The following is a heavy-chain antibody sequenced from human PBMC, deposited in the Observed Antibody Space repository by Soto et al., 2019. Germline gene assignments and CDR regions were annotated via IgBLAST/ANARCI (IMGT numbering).Heavy chain of an antibody. V-gene: IGHV3-74*01. CDR2: IYNDGTYS. Sequence: GGSLRLSCAASGFIFKMYWMHWVRQSPGKGLVWISRIYNDGTYSDYADSVRGRFTISRDNVNDTLYLQMNNLRAEDSGLYYCTRGPRPISTGTGAYWGQGTQVTSPQ. D-gene: IGHD3-10*01. CDR3: TRGPRPISTGTGAY. CDR1: GFIFKMYW. J-gene: IGHJ4*02.